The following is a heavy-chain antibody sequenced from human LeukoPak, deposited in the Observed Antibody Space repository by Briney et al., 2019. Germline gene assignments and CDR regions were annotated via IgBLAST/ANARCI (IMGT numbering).Heavy chain of an antibody. V-gene: IGHV3-48*03. J-gene: IGHJ4*02. CDR1: GFTFSSYE. Sequence: GGSLTLSCAASGFTFSSYEMNWVRQAPGKGLEWVSYISSSGSTIYYADSVKGRFTISRDNAKNSLYLQMNSLRAEDTAVYYCARDNYDSRGYYFDWGQGTLVTVSS. D-gene: IGHD3-22*01. CDR2: ISSSGSTI. CDR3: ARDNYDSRGYYFD.